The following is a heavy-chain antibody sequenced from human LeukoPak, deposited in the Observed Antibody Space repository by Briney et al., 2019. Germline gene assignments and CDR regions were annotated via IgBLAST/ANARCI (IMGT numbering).Heavy chain of an antibody. V-gene: IGHV1-8*02. CDR2: MNPNSGNT. CDR3: ARVQSSSWYGY. J-gene: IGHJ4*02. D-gene: IGHD6-13*01. CDR1: GYTFTGYY. Sequence: ASVKVSCKASGYTFTGYYMHWVRQATGQGLEWMGWMNPNSGNTGYAQKFQGRVTMTRNTSISTAYMELSSLRSEDTAVYYCARVQSSSWYGYWGQGTLVTVSS.